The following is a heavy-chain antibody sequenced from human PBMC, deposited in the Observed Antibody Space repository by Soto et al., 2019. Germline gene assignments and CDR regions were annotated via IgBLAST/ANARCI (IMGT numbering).Heavy chain of an antibody. D-gene: IGHD6-13*01. CDR2: ISAYNGNT. CDR3: ARLKYTTTWSGGLDY. Sequence: GASVKVSCKASGYTFTSYGISWVRQAPGQGLEWMGWISAYNGNTNYAQKLQGRVTMTTDTSTSTAYMELRTLRSDDTAVYYCARLKYTTTWSGGLDYWGQGTLVTVSS. V-gene: IGHV1-18*01. CDR1: GYTFTSYG. J-gene: IGHJ4*02.